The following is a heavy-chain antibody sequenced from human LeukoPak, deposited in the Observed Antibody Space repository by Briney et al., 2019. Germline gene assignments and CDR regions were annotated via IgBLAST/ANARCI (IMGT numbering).Heavy chain of an antibody. Sequence: PSETLSLTCTVSGGSINSLDLWSWVRQPPGKGLEWIGEMYLSGTTHSNPSVKSRVTISIDKSKNQFFLNLSSVTAADTAVYYCAGLVGRYSSGLYYYYFDYWGQGTLVTVSS. D-gene: IGHD3-22*01. CDR2: MYLSGTT. CDR3: AGLVGRYSSGLYYYYFDY. CDR1: GGSINSLDL. J-gene: IGHJ4*02. V-gene: IGHV4-4*02.